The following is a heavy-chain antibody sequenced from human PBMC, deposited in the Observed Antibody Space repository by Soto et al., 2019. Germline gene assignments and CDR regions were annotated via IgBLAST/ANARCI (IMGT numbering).Heavy chain of an antibody. D-gene: IGHD2-2*01. J-gene: IGHJ6*02. CDR2: IYPGDSDT. CDR3: ARLSGLGYCSSTSCYVTTRHYYYGMDV. V-gene: IGHV5-51*01. Sequence: GESLKISCKGSGYSFTSYWIGWVRQMPGKGLEWMGIIYPGDSDTRYSPSFQGQVTISADRSISTAYLQWSSLKASDTAMYYCARLSGLGYCSSTSCYVTTRHYYYGMDVWGQGTTVTVS. CDR1: GYSFTSYW.